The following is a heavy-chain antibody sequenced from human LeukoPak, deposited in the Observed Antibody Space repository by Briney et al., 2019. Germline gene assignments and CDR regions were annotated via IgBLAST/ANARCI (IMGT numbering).Heavy chain of an antibody. V-gene: IGHV3-20*04. J-gene: IGHJ4*02. Sequence: GGSLRLSCAASGFTFDDYGMSWVRQAPGKGLEWVSGINWNGGSTDYADSVKGRFTISRDNAKNSLYLQMNSLRAEDTAVYYCARAEGYGGELDSWGQGTLVTVSS. CDR2: INWNGGST. D-gene: IGHD4-23*01. CDR3: ARAEGYGGELDS. CDR1: GFTFDDYG.